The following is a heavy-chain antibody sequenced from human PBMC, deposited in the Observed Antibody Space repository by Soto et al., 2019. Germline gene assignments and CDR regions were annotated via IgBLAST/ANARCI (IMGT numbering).Heavy chain of an antibody. Sequence: QVQLVQSGAEVKKPGSSVKVSCKASGGTFSSYTISWVRQAPGQGLEWMGRIIPILGIANYAQKFQGRVTITADXXTXTXFMELSSLRSEDTAVYYCARGHIVVVPAAPQNWFDPWGQGTLVTVSS. CDR3: ARGHIVVVPAAPQNWFDP. V-gene: IGHV1-69*02. J-gene: IGHJ5*02. CDR1: GGTFSSYT. CDR2: IIPILGIA. D-gene: IGHD2-2*01.